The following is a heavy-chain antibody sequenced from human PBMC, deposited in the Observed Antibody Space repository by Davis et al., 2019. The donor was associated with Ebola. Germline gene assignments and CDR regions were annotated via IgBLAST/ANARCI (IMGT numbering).Heavy chain of an antibody. V-gene: IGHV3-30*03. CDR2: ISFDGTYK. CDR1: GFSFGDFA. J-gene: IGHJ6*02. CDR3: ARSLSGRSGAMDL. Sequence: GESLKISCAATGFSFGDFAMYWVRQAPGKGLDWVTVISFDGTYKKSVDSVKGRFTVSRDNSKNTLSLQMNSLRSDDTALYYCARSLSGRSGAMDLWGQGTTVIVSS. D-gene: IGHD3-3*01.